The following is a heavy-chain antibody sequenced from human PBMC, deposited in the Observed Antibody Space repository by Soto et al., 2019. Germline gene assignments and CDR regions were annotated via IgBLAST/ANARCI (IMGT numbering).Heavy chain of an antibody. J-gene: IGHJ6*03. CDR2: ISDSGDRT. CDR1: GFTFSAYD. Sequence: EVQLLESGGGLEQPGGSLRLSCAASGFTFSAYDLRWVRQAPGKGLEWVSSISDSGDRTNTADSVKVRFTITKDKSKNIVDLQINSLRDEDTAIYYCAKSGNYQYSYMDAGCKGPTVTVSS. V-gene: IGHV3-23*01. CDR3: AKSGNYQYSYMDA. D-gene: IGHD1-26*01.